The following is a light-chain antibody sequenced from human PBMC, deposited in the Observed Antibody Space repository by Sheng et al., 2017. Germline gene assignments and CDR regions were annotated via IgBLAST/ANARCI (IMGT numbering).Light chain of an antibody. CDR3: QQYNSYPLT. J-gene: IGKJ4*01. CDR2: KAS. V-gene: IGKV1-5*03. CDR1: QSISSW. Sequence: DIQMTQSPSTLSASVGDRVTITCRASQSISSWLAWYQQKPGKAPKLLIYKASSLESGVPSRFSDSGSGTEFTLTISSLQPDDFATYYCQQYNSYPLTFGGGTEGGDQT.